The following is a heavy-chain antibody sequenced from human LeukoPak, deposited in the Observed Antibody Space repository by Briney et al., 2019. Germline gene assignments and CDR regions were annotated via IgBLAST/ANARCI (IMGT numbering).Heavy chain of an antibody. J-gene: IGHJ4*02. CDR1: GGSKSSHY. D-gene: IGHD3-22*01. Sequence: SDPLSLTCTLCGGSKSSHYWRWTRHPTGRGGEGIGYIYYSGSTKLNPSLKSRVPISVDPSKNQFSLKLGSVTAADTGVFFCARGGGVTYYDSTGYLWYFDYWGQGTLVTVSS. CDR3: ARGGGVTYYDSTGYLWYFDY. CDR2: IYYSGST. V-gene: IGHV4-59*11.